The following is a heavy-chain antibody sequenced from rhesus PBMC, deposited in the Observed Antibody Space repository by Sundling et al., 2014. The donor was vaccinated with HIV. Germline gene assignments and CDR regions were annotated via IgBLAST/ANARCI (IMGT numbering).Heavy chain of an antibody. CDR1: GYTFTSYY. CDR2: INPSNGNT. J-gene: IGHJ6*01. Sequence: QVQLVQSGAEVKKPGTSVKLSCKASGYTFTSYYINWVRQAPGQVLEWMGWINPSNGNTGYAQKFQGSVTMTRDTSTSTAYMELSSLRSEDTAVYYCARTKGYCSGGVCYAPTYGLGFLGPKGVVVTVSS. V-gene: IGHV1-200*01. CDR3: ARTKGYCSGGVCYAPTYGLGF. D-gene: IGHD2-8*01.